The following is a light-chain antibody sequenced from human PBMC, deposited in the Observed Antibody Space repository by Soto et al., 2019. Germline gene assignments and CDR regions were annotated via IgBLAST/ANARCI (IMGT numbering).Light chain of an antibody. V-gene: IGLV2-14*01. J-gene: IGLJ2*01. CDR2: EVR. Sequence: QSALTQPAPVSGSPGQSITISCAGTMRDVGAYNLVSWYQQHPGRAPQLIIYEVRNRPSGISFRFSGFKSGNTASLTISGLQAEDEADYYCSSYTSKSSLIFGGGTKLTVL. CDR1: MRDVGAYNL. CDR3: SSYTSKSSLI.